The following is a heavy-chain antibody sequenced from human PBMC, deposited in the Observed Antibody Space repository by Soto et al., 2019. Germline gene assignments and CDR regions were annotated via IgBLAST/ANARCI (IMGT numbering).Heavy chain of an antibody. Sequence: QVQLVQSGAEVKKPGSSVKVSCKASGGTFSSYAISWVRQAPGQGLEWMGGIIPIFGTTADASTSTAYMELSSLRSDDTAVYYCATTRNWNAGRYYYCMDVW. D-gene: IGHD1-1*01. V-gene: IGHV1-69*12. CDR2: IIPIFGT. CDR3: ATTRNWNAGRYYYCMDV. J-gene: IGHJ6*01. CDR1: GGTFSSYA.